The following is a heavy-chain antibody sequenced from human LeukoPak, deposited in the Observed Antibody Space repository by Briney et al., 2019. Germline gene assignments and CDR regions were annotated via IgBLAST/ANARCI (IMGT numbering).Heavy chain of an antibody. CDR3: ARGRYSYGP. V-gene: IGHV4-34*01. Sequence: SETLSLTCAVYGGSFSGYYWSWIRQPPVKGLEWIGEINHSGSTNYNPSLKSRVTISVDTSKNQFSLKLSSVTAADTAVYYCARGRYSYGPWGQGTLVTVSS. D-gene: IGHD5-18*01. J-gene: IGHJ5*02. CDR2: INHSGST. CDR1: GGSFSGYY.